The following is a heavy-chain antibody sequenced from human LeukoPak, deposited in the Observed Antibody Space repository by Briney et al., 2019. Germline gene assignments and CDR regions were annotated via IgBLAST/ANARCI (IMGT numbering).Heavy chain of an antibody. D-gene: IGHD5-12*01. V-gene: IGHV1-2*02. CDR2: INPNSGGT. CDR1: GYTFTRYY. CDR3: ARDRVVATTYYYYYMDV. J-gene: IGHJ6*03. Sequence: ASVKVSCKASGYTFTRYYMHWVRQAPGQGLEWMGWINPNSGGTNYAQKFQGRVTMTRDTSISTAYMELSRLRSDDTAVYYCARDRVVATTYYYYYMDVWGKGTTVTVSS.